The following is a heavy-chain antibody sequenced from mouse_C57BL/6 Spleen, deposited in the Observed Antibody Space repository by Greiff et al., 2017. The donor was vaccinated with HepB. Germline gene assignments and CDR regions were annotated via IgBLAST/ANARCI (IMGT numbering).Heavy chain of an antibody. Sequence: VQLQQSGAELVMPGASVKLSCKASGYTFTSYWMHWVKQRPGQGLEWIGEIDPSDSYTNYNQKFKGKSTLTVDKSSSTAYMQLSSLTSEDSAVYYCARGTGPYAMDYWGQGTSVTVSS. CDR3: ARGTGPYAMDY. V-gene: IGHV1-69*01. CDR1: GYTFTSYW. CDR2: IDPSDSYT. D-gene: IGHD3-3*01. J-gene: IGHJ4*01.